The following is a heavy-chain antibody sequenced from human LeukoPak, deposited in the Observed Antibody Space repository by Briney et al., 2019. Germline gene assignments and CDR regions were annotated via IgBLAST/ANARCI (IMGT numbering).Heavy chain of an antibody. V-gene: IGHV3-21*01. J-gene: IGHJ6*03. CDR3: AREVGGATYYYYYYMDV. Sequence: GGSLRLSCAASGFTFSSYSMNWVRQAPGKGLEWVSSISSSSSHIYYADSVKGRFTISRDNAKNSLYLQMNSLRAEDTAVYYCAREVGGATYYYYYYMDVWGKGTTVTVSS. CDR2: ISSSSSHI. CDR1: GFTFSSYS. D-gene: IGHD1-26*01.